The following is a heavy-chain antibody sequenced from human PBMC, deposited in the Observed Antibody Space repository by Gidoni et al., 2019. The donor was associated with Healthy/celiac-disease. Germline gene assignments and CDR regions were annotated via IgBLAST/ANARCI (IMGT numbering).Heavy chain of an antibody. CDR1: GGSISRGGYY. Sequence: QVQLQESGPGLGKPSQTLSLPCTVSGGSISRGGYYWSWIRQHPGKGLEWIGYIYYSGSTYYNPSLKSRVTISVDTSKNQFSLKLSSVTAADTAVYYCAREPAEAYYYGSGSYSLYYFDYWGQGTLVTVSS. D-gene: IGHD3-10*01. J-gene: IGHJ4*02. V-gene: IGHV4-31*03. CDR2: IYYSGST. CDR3: AREPAEAYYYGSGSYSLYYFDY.